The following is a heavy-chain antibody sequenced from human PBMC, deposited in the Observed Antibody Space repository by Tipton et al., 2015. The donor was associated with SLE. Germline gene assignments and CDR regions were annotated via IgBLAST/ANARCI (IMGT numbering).Heavy chain of an antibody. CDR1: GYTFNSYG. D-gene: IGHD4/OR15-4a*01. CDR2: ISAYNGNT. Sequence: QLVQSGAEVKKPGASVKVSCKASGYTFNSYGISWVRQAPGQGLEWMGWISAYNGNTNYAQKLQGRVTMTTDTSTSTAYMELRSLRSDDTAVYYCTGALTMVSRDAFDIWGQGTMVTVSS. CDR3: TGALTMVSRDAFDI. V-gene: IGHV1-18*01. J-gene: IGHJ3*02.